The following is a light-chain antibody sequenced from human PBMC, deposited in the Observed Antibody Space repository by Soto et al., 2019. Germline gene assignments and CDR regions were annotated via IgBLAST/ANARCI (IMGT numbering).Light chain of an antibody. CDR3: QQVYVYPST. CDR2: AAS. V-gene: IGKV1-5*01. CDR1: QTISSW. Sequence: DIQMTQSPSTRSGSAGERVTITCRASQTISSWLAWYQQKPGKAPKLLIYAASSWQSGVPSRFSGSGSGTDFTLTISSLQPEDFATYYCQQVYVYPSTFGGGTKVDIK. J-gene: IGKJ4*01.